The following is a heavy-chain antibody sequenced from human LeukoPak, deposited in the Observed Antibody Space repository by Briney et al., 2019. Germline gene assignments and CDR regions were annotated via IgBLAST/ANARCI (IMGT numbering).Heavy chain of an antibody. V-gene: IGHV1-18*01. CDR2: ISAYNGNT. D-gene: IGHD3-10*01. Sequence: ASVKVSYKASGGTFSSYAISWVRQAPGQGLEWMGWISAYNGNTNYAQKLQGRVTMTTDTSTSTAYMELRSLRSDDTAVYYCARALWFGGYDYFDYWGQGTLVTVSS. CDR1: GGTFSSYA. CDR3: ARALWFGGYDYFDY. J-gene: IGHJ4*02.